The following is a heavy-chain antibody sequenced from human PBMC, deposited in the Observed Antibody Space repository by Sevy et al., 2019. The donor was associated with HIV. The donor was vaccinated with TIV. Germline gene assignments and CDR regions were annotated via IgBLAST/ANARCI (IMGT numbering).Heavy chain of an antibody. CDR3: ARDGKIDAFDI. J-gene: IGHJ3*02. CDR2: ISSSSSYI. CDR1: GFTFSSYS. Sequence: GGSLRLSCAASGFTFSSYSMNWVRQAPGKGLEWVSSISSSSSYIYYADSVKGRFTISRDNAKNSLYLQMNSLRVEDTAVYYCARDGKIDAFDIWGQGTMVTVSS. V-gene: IGHV3-21*01. D-gene: IGHD1-26*01.